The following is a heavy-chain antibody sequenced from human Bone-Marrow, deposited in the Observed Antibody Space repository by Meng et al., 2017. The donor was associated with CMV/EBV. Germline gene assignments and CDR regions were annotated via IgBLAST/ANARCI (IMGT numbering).Heavy chain of an antibody. D-gene: IGHD3-3*01. J-gene: IGHJ3*01. CDR3: ARDQDYDFWSGFPDTFDV. V-gene: IGHV3-48*03. Sequence: GECLKISCAASGFTFSNYEMNWVRQAPGKGLEWISYITSSGDIIYYADSVKGRFTISRDNAKNSLYLQMNSLRVEDTAVYYCARDQDYDFWSGFPDTFDVWGQGTMVTVSS. CDR1: GFTFSNYE. CDR2: ITSSGDII.